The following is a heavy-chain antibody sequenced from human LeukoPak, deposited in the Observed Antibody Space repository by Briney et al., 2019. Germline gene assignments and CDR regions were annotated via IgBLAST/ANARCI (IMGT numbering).Heavy chain of an antibody. J-gene: IGHJ4*02. Sequence: GGSLRLSCAASGLIFSKYWMTWVRQAPGKGLEWVASIKPDGSEKYYLDSVKGRFTISRDNARDSPYLQMNSLRAEDTAVYYCTRDPDFWTGYYYFDYWGQGTLVTVSS. CDR2: IKPDGSEK. CDR1: GLIFSKYW. V-gene: IGHV3-7*01. D-gene: IGHD3/OR15-3a*01. CDR3: TRDPDFWTGYYYFDY.